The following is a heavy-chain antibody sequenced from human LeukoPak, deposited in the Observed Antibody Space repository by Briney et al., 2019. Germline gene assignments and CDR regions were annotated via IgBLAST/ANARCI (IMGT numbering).Heavy chain of an antibody. CDR2: ISYDGSNK. CDR3: AKDLDGGYSH. J-gene: IGHJ4*02. Sequence: GGSLRLSCVASGFTFSNHAMTWVRQAPGKGLEWVAVISYDGSNKYYADSVKGRFTISRDNSKNTLYLQMNSLRAEDTAVYYCAKDLDGGYSHWGQGTLVTVSS. D-gene: IGHD5-18*01. CDR1: GFTFSNHA. V-gene: IGHV3-30*18.